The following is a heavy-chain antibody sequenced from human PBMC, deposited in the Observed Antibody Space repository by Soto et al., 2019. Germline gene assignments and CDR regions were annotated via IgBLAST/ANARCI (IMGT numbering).Heavy chain of an antibody. Sequence: GGSLRLSCTASGFTFGDYAMSWFRQAPGKGLEWVGFIRSKAYGGTTEYAASVKGRFTISRDDSKSIAYLQMNSLKTEDTAVYYCTRDPYGSGSYYKIRGVGYWGQGTLVTVSS. CDR1: GFTFGDYA. V-gene: IGHV3-49*03. CDR2: IRSKAYGGTT. CDR3: TRDPYGSGSYYKIRGVGY. J-gene: IGHJ4*02. D-gene: IGHD3-10*01.